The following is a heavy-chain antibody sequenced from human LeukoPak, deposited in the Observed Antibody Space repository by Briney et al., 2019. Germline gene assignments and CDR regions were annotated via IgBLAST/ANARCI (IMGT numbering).Heavy chain of an antibody. J-gene: IGHJ4*02. CDR3: AGVSSGGSFYYFDY. D-gene: IGHD6-19*01. V-gene: IGHV3-20*01. Sequence: GGSLRLSCAASGFTFDDYGMSWVRQVPGKGLEWVSGTNWNGGSTGYADSVKGRFTISRDNAKKSLYLQMNSLRAEDTALYHCAGVSSGGSFYYFDYWGQGTLVTVSS. CDR1: GFTFDDYG. CDR2: TNWNGGST.